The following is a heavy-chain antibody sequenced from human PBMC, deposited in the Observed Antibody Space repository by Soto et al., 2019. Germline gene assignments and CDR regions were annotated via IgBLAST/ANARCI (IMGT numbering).Heavy chain of an antibody. J-gene: IGHJ5*02. D-gene: IGHD2-15*01. CDR2: IYYSGST. Sequence: SETLSLTCTVSGGSISSSSYYWGWIRQPPGKGLEWIGSIYYSGSTYYNPSLKSRVTISVDTSKNQFSLKLSSVTAADTAVYYCANILVAATRGASYNWFDPWGQGTLVTVSS. V-gene: IGHV4-39*01. CDR1: GGSISSSSYY. CDR3: ANILVAATRGASYNWFDP.